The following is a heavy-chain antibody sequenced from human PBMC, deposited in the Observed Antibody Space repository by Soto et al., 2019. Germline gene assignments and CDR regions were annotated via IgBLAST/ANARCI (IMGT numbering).Heavy chain of an antibody. Sequence: GGSLRLSCAASGFTFSSYAMSWVRQAPGKGLEWVSAISGSGGSTYYADSVKGRFTISRDNSKNTLYLQMNSLRAEDTAVYYCAKRGSSSARGHYYYYMDVWGKGTTVTVSS. CDR3: AKRGSSSARGHYYYYMDV. D-gene: IGHD6-6*01. J-gene: IGHJ6*03. CDR2: ISGSGGST. V-gene: IGHV3-23*01. CDR1: GFTFSSYA.